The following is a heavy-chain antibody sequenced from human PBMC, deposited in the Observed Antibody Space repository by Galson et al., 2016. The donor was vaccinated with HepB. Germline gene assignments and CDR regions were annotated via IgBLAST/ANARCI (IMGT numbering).Heavy chain of an antibody. CDR3: AKPPQGYSWYMDV. Sequence: SLRLSCAASGFTLRNYGMHWVRQAPGKGLEWVSTTSGSGYYTYYADSVKGRFTISRDNSKNMMYLQMNSLRAEDTAVYYCAKPPQGYSWYMDVWGRGTTVTVSS. V-gene: IGHV3-23*01. CDR1: GFTLRNYG. J-gene: IGHJ6*03. CDR2: TSGSGYYT.